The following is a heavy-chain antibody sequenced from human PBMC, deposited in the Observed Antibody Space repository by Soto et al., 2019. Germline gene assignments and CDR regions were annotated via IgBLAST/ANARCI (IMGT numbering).Heavy chain of an antibody. D-gene: IGHD1-20*01. CDR1: GFTVSSNY. V-gene: IGHV3-53*01. Sequence: EVQLVESGGGLMQPGGSLRLSCAASGFTVSSNYMTWVRQAPGKGLEWVSVIYSDGSTNYADSVKGRVTISRDNSKNTLHLQMNSLRSEDTAVYYCARGFNWLDYWGQGPLVTVSS. J-gene: IGHJ4*02. CDR3: ARGFNWLDY. CDR2: IYSDGST.